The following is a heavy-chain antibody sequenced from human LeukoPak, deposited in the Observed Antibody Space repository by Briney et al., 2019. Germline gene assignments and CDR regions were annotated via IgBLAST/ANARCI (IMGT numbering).Heavy chain of an antibody. CDR3: ARDPGGGIVGATFRSLNY. D-gene: IGHD1-26*01. J-gene: IGHJ4*02. V-gene: IGHV3-21*01. CDR1: GFTFSSYS. Sequence: GGSLRLSCAASGFTFSSYSMNWVRQAPGKGLEWVSSISSSSSYIYYADSVKGRFTISRDNAKNSLYLQMNSLRAEDTAVYYCARDPGGGIVGATFRSLNYWGQGTLVTVFS. CDR2: ISSSSSYI.